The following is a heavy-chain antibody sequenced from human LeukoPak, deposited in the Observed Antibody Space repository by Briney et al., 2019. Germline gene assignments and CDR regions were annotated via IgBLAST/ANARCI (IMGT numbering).Heavy chain of an antibody. CDR1: GGSISSYY. CDR3: ARDDRRGKRDYYYGMDV. J-gene: IGHJ6*02. D-gene: IGHD5-24*01. CDR2: IYYSGCT. V-gene: IGHV4-59*01. Sequence: SETLSLTCTVSGGSISSYYWSWIRQPPGKGLEWIGYIYYSGCTNYNPSLKSRVTISVDTSKNQFSLKLSSVTAADTAVYYCARDDRRGKRDYYYGMDVWGQGTTVTVSS.